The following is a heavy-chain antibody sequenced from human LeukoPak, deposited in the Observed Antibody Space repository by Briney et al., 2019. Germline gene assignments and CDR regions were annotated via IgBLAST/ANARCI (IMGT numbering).Heavy chain of an antibody. D-gene: IGHD1-26*01. V-gene: IGHV5-51*01. Sequence: RGESLQISCKGSGYSFTSYWIGWVRQMPGKGLEWMGIIYPGDSDTRYSPSFQGQVTISADKSISTAYLQWSSLKASDTAMYYCARGPVGATGYYYYYYMDVWGKGTTVTISS. J-gene: IGHJ6*03. CDR2: IYPGDSDT. CDR3: ARGPVGATGYYYYYYMDV. CDR1: GYSFTSYW.